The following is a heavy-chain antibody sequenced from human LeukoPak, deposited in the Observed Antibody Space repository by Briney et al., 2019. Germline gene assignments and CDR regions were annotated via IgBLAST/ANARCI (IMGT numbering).Heavy chain of an antibody. J-gene: IGHJ4*02. D-gene: IGHD3-22*01. CDR2: IYSGGST. CDR1: GFTVSSNY. V-gene: IGHV3-53*01. Sequence: PGGSLRLSCAASGFTVSSNYMSWVRQAPGKGLEWVSVIYSGGSTYYADSVKGRFTISRDNSKNTLYLQMNSLRAEDTAVYYCAKDTTWYYDSSGYYVFDYWGQGTLVTVSS. CDR3: AKDTTWYYDSSGYYVFDY.